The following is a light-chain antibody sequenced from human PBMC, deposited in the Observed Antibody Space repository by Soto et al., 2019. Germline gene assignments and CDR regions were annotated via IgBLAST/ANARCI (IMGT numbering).Light chain of an antibody. Sequence: EIVMTQSPATLSVSPGETASLSCRASQAINSNLAWYQQRPGQAPRLLIYSASTRATGVPARVSGSGSETEFTLLIRGLQSEDFALYYCQQYNDWPLTFGGGTKVDLK. J-gene: IGKJ4*01. CDR2: SAS. V-gene: IGKV3-15*01. CDR1: QAINSN. CDR3: QQYNDWPLT.